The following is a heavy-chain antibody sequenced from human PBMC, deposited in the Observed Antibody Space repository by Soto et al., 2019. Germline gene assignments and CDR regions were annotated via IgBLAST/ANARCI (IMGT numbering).Heavy chain of an antibody. CDR2: IFPADSDT. V-gene: IGHV5-51*01. CDR3: ARLGTGLDY. Sequence: GESLKISCEASGYNFANSWIAWVRQMPGKGLEWLGIIFPADSDTRYNPSFQGQVTISADKSISTAYLQWSSLKASDTAIFYCARLGTGLDYWGQGTLVTVSS. J-gene: IGHJ4*02. D-gene: IGHD1-1*01. CDR1: GYNFANSW.